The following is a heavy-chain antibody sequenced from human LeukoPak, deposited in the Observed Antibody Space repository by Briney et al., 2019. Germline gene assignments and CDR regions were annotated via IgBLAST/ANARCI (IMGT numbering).Heavy chain of an antibody. J-gene: IGHJ2*01. CDR2: IYTSGST. D-gene: IGHD7-27*01. CDR3: ARVGRIPNWGYQGYFDL. CDR1: GGSISSSSYY. V-gene: IGHV4-61*02. Sequence: PSETLSLTCTVSGGSISSSSYYWGWIRQPAGKGLEWIGRIYTSGSTNYNPSLKSRVTISVDTSKNQFSLKLSSVTAADTAVYYCARVGRIPNWGYQGYFDLWGRGTLVTVSS.